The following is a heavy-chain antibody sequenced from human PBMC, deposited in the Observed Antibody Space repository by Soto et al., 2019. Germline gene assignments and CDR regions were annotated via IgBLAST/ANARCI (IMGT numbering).Heavy chain of an antibody. CDR1: GYTFTSYD. Sequence: ASVKVSCKASGYTFTSYDINWVRQATGQGLEWMGWMNPNSGNTGYAQKFQGRVTMTRNTSISTAYMELSSLRSGYTAVYYCARGDPYSSSWYEFDYWGQGTLVTVSS. D-gene: IGHD6-13*01. J-gene: IGHJ4*02. CDR3: ARGDPYSSSWYEFDY. V-gene: IGHV1-8*01. CDR2: MNPNSGNT.